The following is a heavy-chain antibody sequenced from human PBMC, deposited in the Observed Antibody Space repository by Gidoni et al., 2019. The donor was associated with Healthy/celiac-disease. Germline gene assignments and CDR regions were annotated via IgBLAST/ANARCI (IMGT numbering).Heavy chain of an antibody. CDR2: IWYDGSNK. CDR3: ARAYSSGWYDAFDI. Sequence: QVQLVESGGGVVQPGRSVRFSSAASGFTFSSYGMHWVRQAPGKGLDWVAIIWYDGSNKYYADSVKGRFTISRDNSKNTLYLQMNSLRAEDTAVYYCARAYSSGWYDAFDIWGQGTMVTVFS. CDR1: GFTFSSYG. D-gene: IGHD6-19*01. J-gene: IGHJ3*02. V-gene: IGHV3-33*01.